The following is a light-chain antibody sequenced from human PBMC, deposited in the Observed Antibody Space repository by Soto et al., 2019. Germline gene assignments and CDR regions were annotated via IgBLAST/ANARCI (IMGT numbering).Light chain of an antibody. V-gene: IGKV3-15*01. J-gene: IGKJ1*01. Sequence: LTQSPATLSLSPGGRAPLSCTASQGISTYIAWYQQKPGHPPRLLIYGTSTRATGIPARFSGSGSGTEFTLTITSLQSEDFAVYYCQQYNSYLTFGQGTKVDIK. CDR3: QQYNSYLT. CDR2: GTS. CDR1: QGISTY.